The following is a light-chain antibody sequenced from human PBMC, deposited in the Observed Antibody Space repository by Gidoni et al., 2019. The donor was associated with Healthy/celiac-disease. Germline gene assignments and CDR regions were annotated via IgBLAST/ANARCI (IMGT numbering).Light chain of an antibody. CDR3: QQRSNWPLT. V-gene: IGKV3-11*01. Sequence: EIVLTQSPATLSLSPGERATLSCRASQSVSSYLAWYQQKPGQAPRLLSYDASNSATGIPARFSGSGAETDFTLTIRSLEPEDFAVYYCQQRSNWPLTFGGGTKVEIK. CDR1: QSVSSY. J-gene: IGKJ4*01. CDR2: DAS.